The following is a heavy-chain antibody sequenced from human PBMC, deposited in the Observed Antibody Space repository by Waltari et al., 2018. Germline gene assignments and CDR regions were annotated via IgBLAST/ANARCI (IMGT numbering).Heavy chain of an antibody. CDR3: ARDIGYYYGSGSYYNRIFDY. J-gene: IGHJ4*02. Sequence: QVQLVQSGAEVKKPGSSVKVSCKASGGTFSSYAISWVRQAPGQGLEWMGRIIPIFGTANYATKFQGRVTITADKSTSTAYMELSSLRSEDTAVYYCARDIGYYYGSGSYYNRIFDYWGQGTLVTVSS. D-gene: IGHD3-10*01. CDR2: IIPIFGTA. CDR1: GGTFSSYA. V-gene: IGHV1-69*08.